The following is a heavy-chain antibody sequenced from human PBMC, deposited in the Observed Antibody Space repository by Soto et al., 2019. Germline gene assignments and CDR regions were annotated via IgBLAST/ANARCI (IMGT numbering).Heavy chain of an antibody. J-gene: IGHJ2*01. Sequence: SLRLSCAASGFTFDAYSVTWVRQAPGKGLQWVSTVATSGTYTYYADPVKGRFTISRDNSKNTLYLQMNSLRVDDTAIYYCAKETGHGLWYFDLWGRGTLVTVSS. V-gene: IGHV3-23*01. CDR3: AKETGHGLWYFDL. CDR1: GFTFDAYS. D-gene: IGHD1-1*01. CDR2: VATSGTYT.